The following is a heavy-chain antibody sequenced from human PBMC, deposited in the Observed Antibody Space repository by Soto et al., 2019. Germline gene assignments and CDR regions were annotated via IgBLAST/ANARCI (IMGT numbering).Heavy chain of an antibody. V-gene: IGHV4-4*02. CDR2: IFHSGDT. J-gene: IGHJ3*01. CDR3: AYSTGWYRHDV. D-gene: IGHD6-19*01. Sequence: QVQLQESGPGLVKPSGTLSLTCAVSGDSISNSRWWTWVRQPPGKGLEWIGDIFHSGDTNYNPSLKSGVFISADKSQTQFSLKVSSVTAPDTAVYYCAYSTGWYRHDVWGQGTLVTVSS. CDR1: GDSISNSRW.